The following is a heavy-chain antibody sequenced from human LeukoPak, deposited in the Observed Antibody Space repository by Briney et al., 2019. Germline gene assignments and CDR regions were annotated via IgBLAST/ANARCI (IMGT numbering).Heavy chain of an antibody. D-gene: IGHD5-18*01. CDR1: GFSLSTSGMC. V-gene: IGHV2-70*11. Sequence: SGPALVKPTQTLTLTCTFSGFSLSTSGMCVSWIRQPPGKALEWLARIDWDDDKYYSTSLKTRLTISKDTSKNQVVLTMTNMDPVDTATYYCARIRGEARYSYGFFSGSAYYFDYWGQGTLVTVSS. J-gene: IGHJ4*02. CDR3: ARIRGEARYSYGFFSGSAYYFDY. CDR2: IDWDDDK.